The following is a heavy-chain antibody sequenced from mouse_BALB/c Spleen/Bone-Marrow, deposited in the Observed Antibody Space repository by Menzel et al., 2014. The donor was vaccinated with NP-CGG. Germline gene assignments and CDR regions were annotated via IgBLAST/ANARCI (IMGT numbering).Heavy chain of an antibody. CDR3: ARWDWDGYAMDY. D-gene: IGHD4-1*01. V-gene: IGHV1-18*01. CDR1: GYSFTAYT. Sequence: VQLKESGPELVKPGVSMKISCKASGYSFTAYTMNWVKQSHGKNLEWIGLINPYNGGTSYNQKFKGKATLTVDKSSSTAYMELLSLTSEDSAVYYCARWDWDGYAMDYWGQGTSVTVSS. CDR2: INPYNGGT. J-gene: IGHJ4*01.